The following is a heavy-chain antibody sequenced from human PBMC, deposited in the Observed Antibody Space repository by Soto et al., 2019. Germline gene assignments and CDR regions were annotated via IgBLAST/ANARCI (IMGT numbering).Heavy chain of an antibody. CDR1: GFSLSTSRVG. CDR3: AHTSGGGNSACFDY. D-gene: IGHD2-21*02. V-gene: IGHV2-5*02. J-gene: IGHJ4*02. CDR2: IYWDDDK. Sequence: QITLKESGPTLVKPTQTLTLTCTFSGFSLSTSRVGVGWIRQPPGKALEWLALIYWDDDKRYSPSLKTRLTTXTXTXXNQVFLTMTNTDPVDTATYYCAHTSGGGNSACFDYWGQGTLVTVSS.